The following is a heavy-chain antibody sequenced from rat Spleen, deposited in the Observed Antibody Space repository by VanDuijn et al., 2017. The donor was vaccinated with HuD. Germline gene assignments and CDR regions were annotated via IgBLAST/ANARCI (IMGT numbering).Heavy chain of an antibody. CDR2: ITTGGGDT. CDR3: SRGGATRFDY. V-gene: IGHV5S13*01. CDR1: GFTFSNYG. D-gene: IGHD1-11*01. J-gene: IGHJ2*01. Sequence: EVQLVESGGTLVQPGRSLKLSCAASGFTFSNYGMAWVRQTPTKGLEWVASITTGGGDTYYRDSVKGRFTVSRDNEQNMLYLQMDSLRSEETATYYCSRGGATRFDYWGQGVMVTVSS.